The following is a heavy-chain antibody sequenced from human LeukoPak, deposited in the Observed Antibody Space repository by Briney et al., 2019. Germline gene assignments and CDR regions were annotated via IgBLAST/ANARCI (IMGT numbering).Heavy chain of an antibody. Sequence: GGSLRLSCVASAFTSSVYWMSWVRQAQGKGLEWVANIKEDGSEKYYVDSVKGRFTISRDNAKNSLYLQMSSLRAEDTAVYYCARGGSWFAPWGQGTLVTVSS. CDR2: IKEDGSEK. V-gene: IGHV3-7*01. CDR3: ARGGSWFAP. J-gene: IGHJ5*02. CDR1: AFTSSVYW. D-gene: IGHD3-10*01.